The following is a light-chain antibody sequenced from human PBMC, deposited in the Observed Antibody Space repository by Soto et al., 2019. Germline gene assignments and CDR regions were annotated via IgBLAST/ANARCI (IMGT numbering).Light chain of an antibody. Sequence: PVLTQPPSASGTPGQRVTISCSGSSSNIGSNTVNWYQQLPGTAPKLLIYSNNQRPSGVPDRFSGSKSGTSASLAISGLQSEDEADYYCAAWDDSLNGPVFGGGTKVTVL. V-gene: IGLV1-44*01. CDR3: AAWDDSLNGPV. CDR2: SNN. J-gene: IGLJ2*01. CDR1: SSNIGSNT.